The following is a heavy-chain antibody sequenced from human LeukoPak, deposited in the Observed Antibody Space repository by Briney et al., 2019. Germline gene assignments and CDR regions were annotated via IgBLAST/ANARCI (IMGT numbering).Heavy chain of an antibody. V-gene: IGHV4-59*01. CDR1: GGSISNDY. CDR3: AREYCSSTSCWRTGLDY. CDR2: INYNWDT. D-gene: IGHD2-2*01. Sequence: SETLSLTCTVSGGSISNDYWSWIRQPSGKGLEWIAYINYNWDTNYNPSLKSRATISIDTSKNQFSLNLNSVTAADTAVYYCAREYCSSTSCWRTGLDYWGQGTLVTVSS. J-gene: IGHJ4*02.